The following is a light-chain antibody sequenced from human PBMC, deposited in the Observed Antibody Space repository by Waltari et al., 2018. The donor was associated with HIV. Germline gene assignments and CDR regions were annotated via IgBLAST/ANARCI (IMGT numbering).Light chain of an antibody. J-gene: IGLJ2*01. Sequence: SYELTQPFPVSVALGQQARITCGGNNMGSKNVHWCQQKPGQARVLVIYRDSNRPSGIPERFSGSNSGNTATLTISRAQAGDEADYYCQVWDSSVVFGGGTKLTVL. CDR2: RDS. CDR1: NMGSKN. V-gene: IGLV3-9*01. CDR3: QVWDSSVV.